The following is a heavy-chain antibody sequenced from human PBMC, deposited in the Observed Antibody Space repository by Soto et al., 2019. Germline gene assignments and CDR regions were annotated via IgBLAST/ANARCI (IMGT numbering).Heavy chain of an antibody. J-gene: IGHJ5*02. CDR1: GFTFSSYA. CDR2: ISYDGSNK. D-gene: IGHD3-22*01. CDR3: ARDILYYYDCSGYYPRWFDP. V-gene: IGHV3-30-3*01. Sequence: PGGSLRLSCAASGFTFSSYAMHWVRQAPGKGLEWVAVISYDGSNKYYADSVKGRFTISRDNSKNTLYLQMNSLRAEDTAVYYCARDILYYYDCSGYYPRWFDPWGQGTLVTVSS.